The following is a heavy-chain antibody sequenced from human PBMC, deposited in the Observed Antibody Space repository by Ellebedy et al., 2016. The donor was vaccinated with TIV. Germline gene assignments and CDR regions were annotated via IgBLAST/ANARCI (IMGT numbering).Heavy chain of an antibody. J-gene: IGHJ6*02. D-gene: IGHD1-26*01. CDR3: ARDGVLQGGTLYYHYYYGMDV. CDR2: ISSRRSTI. V-gene: IGHV3-48*02. Sequence: GESLKISCAASGFTFSSYSMNWVRQAPGKGLEWISYISSRRSTISCAESVKGRFTLSRDNAKNSLYLQMSSLRDVDTAVYYFARDGVLQGGTLYYHYYYGMDVWGQGTTVTVSS. CDR1: GFTFSSYS.